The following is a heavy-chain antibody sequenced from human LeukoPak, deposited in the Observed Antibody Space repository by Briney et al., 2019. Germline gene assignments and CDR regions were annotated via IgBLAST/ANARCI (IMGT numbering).Heavy chain of an antibody. CDR3: AREDYSYPTSGPFDP. V-gene: IGHV4-38-2*02. CDR1: GYSISSGYY. D-gene: IGHD4-11*01. J-gene: IGHJ5*02. CDR2: IYHSGST. Sequence: PSETLSLTCTVSGYSISSGYYWGWIRQPPGKGLEWIGYIYHSGSTYYNPSLKSRVTISVDTSKNQFSLKLSSVTAADTAVYYCAREDYSYPTSGPFDPWGQGTLVTVSS.